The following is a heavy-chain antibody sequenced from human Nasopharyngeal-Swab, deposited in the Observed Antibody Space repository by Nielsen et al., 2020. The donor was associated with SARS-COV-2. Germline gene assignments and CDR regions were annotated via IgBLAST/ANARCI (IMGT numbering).Heavy chain of an antibody. D-gene: IGHD3-22*01. CDR1: GFTFDDYA. CDR3: AKDDYDSSGYPSNAFDI. J-gene: IGHJ3*02. Sequence: SLKISCAASGFTFDDYAMHWVRQAPGKGLEWVSGISWNSGSIGYADSVKGRFTISRVNAKNSLYLQMNSLRAEDTALYYCAKDDYDSSGYPSNAFDIWGQGTMVTVSS. V-gene: IGHV3-9*01. CDR2: ISWNSGSI.